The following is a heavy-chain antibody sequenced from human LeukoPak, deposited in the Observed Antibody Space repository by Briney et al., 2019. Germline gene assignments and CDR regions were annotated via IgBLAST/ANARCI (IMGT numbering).Heavy chain of an antibody. J-gene: IGHJ6*02. Sequence: GGSLRLSCAASGFTFIRYWMHWFRQAPGKGLEWVANIKQDGSEKYYVDSVKGRFTISRDNAKNSLYLQMNSLRAEDTAVYYCARVYVWGQGTTITVSS. V-gene: IGHV3-7*01. CDR1: GFTFIRYW. CDR2: IKQDGSEK. CDR3: ARVYV.